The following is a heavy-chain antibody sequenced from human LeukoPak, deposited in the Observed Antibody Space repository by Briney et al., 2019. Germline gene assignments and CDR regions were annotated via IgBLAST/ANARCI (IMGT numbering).Heavy chain of an antibody. CDR2: INHSGST. CDR3: ARDYGGSSPFDY. V-gene: IGHV4-38-2*02. J-gene: IGHJ4*02. Sequence: SETLSLTCTVSGYSISSGYYWGWIRQPPGKGLEWIGEINHSGSTNYNPSLKSRVTISVDTSKNQFSLKLSSVTAADTAVYYCARDYGGSSPFDYWGQGTLVTVSS. CDR1: GYSISSGYY. D-gene: IGHD4-23*01.